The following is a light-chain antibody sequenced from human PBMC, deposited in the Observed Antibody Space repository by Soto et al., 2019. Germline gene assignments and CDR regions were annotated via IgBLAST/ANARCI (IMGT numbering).Light chain of an antibody. CDR3: QQYGSAPPET. J-gene: IGKJ2*01. CDR1: QSVSSSY. Sequence: EIVLTQSPGTLSLSPGERATLSCRASQSVSSSYLAWYQQKPGQAPRLLIYGASSSSTGIPHRFSGSGSVTDFTLTISRLEPEDFAVYYCQQYGSAPPETFGQGTKLEI. CDR2: GAS. V-gene: IGKV3-20*01.